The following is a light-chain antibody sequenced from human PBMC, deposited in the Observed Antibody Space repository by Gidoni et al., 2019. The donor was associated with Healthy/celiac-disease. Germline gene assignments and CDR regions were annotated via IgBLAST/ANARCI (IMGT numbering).Light chain of an antibody. CDR2: DAS. J-gene: IGKJ2*01. CDR1: QSVSSY. Sequence: ESVLTQSPATLSLSPGERATLPCRASQSVSSYLAWYQQKPGQAPRLLIYDASNRATGIPARFSGSGSGTDFTLTISSLEPADFAVYYCQQRSNWPRTFGQGTKLEIQ. V-gene: IGKV3-11*01. CDR3: QQRSNWPRT.